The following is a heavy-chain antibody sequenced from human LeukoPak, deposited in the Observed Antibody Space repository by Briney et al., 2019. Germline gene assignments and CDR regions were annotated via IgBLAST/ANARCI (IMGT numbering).Heavy chain of an antibody. CDR3: ARVLVDSGWTNIDY. D-gene: IGHD6-19*01. CDR2: IWYDGSNK. Sequence: PGGSLILSCAASGFTFSSYGMHWVRQAPGKALEWVSFIWYDGSNKYYADSVKGRFTISRDNSKNTLYLQMNSLRAEDTAVYYCARVLVDSGWTNIDYWGQGTLVTVSS. CDR1: GFTFSSYG. V-gene: IGHV3-33*01. J-gene: IGHJ4*02.